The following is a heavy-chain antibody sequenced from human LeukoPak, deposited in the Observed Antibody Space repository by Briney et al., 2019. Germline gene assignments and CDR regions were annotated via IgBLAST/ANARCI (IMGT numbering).Heavy chain of an antibody. CDR3: ARERHDYGDYNYGMDA. V-gene: IGHV4-31*03. D-gene: IGHD4-17*01. Sequence: SQTLSLTCTVSGDSISSGGYYWRWIRQHPGKGLEWIGYIDYSGSPYYNPSLKSRVTISVDTSKNQFSLKLSSVTAADTAVYYCARERHDYGDYNYGMDAWGQGTTVTVSS. CDR1: GDSISSGGYY. J-gene: IGHJ6*02. CDR2: IDYSGSP.